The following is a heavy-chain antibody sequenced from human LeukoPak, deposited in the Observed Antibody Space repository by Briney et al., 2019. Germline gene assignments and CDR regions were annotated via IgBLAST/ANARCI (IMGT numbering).Heavy chain of an antibody. Sequence: ASVKVSCKASGYTFTGYYMHWVRQAPGQGLEWMGWINPNSGGTNYAQKLQGRVTMTTDTSTSTAYMELRSLRSDDTAVYYCARDSPGGLEDYERTTYWGQGALVTVSS. CDR2: INPNSGGT. V-gene: IGHV1-2*02. D-gene: IGHD1-1*01. J-gene: IGHJ4*02. CDR3: ARDSPGGLEDYERTTY. CDR1: GYTFTGYY.